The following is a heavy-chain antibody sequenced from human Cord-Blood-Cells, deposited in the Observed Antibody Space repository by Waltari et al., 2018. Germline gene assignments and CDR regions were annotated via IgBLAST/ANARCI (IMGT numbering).Heavy chain of an antibody. CDR1: GGSFSGYY. V-gene: IGHV4-34*01. CDR2: IKHSGSN. D-gene: IGHD3-10*01. Sequence: QVQLQQWGAGLLKPSETLSLTCAVYGGSFSGYYGSWIRQPPGKAREGIGEIKHSGSNNYTPTLKRRVSISVDTSKSLFSWKLSSVTAAGAAVYYCARGPGRRAKFYGAGICGYRAQATLVTATS. CDR3: ARGPGRRAKFYGAGICGY. J-gene: IGHJ4*02.